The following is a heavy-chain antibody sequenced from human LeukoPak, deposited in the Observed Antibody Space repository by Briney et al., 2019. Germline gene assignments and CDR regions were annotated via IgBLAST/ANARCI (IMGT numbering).Heavy chain of an antibody. CDR1: GYTFTSYD. D-gene: IGHD2-2*02. CDR3: ARVGRRIVVVPAAIEAYYYGMDV. Sequence: ASVKVSCKASGYTFTSYDINWVRQATGQGPEWMVWMNPNSGNTGYAQKFQGRVTMTRNTSISTAYMELSSLRSEDTAVYYCARVGRRIVVVPAAIEAYYYGMDVWGQGTTVTVSS. CDR2: MNPNSGNT. J-gene: IGHJ6*02. V-gene: IGHV1-8*01.